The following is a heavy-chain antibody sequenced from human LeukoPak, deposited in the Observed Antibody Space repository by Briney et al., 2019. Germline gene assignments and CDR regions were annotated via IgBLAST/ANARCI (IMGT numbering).Heavy chain of an antibody. D-gene: IGHD3-9*01. CDR3: VRLLGGYFAGNTFDI. V-gene: IGHV4-39*02. Sequence: SETLSLTCTVSGGSVSSRPHFWAWIRETPGKGLEWIGTIYYTGRDNYSPSLKSRVTMSVDTSKAHFSLNLSSVTATDTAVYFCVRLLGGYFAGNTFDIWGQGTVVSVSS. J-gene: IGHJ3*02. CDR2: IYYTGRD. CDR1: GGSVSSRPHF.